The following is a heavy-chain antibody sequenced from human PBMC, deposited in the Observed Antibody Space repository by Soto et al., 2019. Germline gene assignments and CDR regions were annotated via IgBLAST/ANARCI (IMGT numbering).Heavy chain of an antibody. Sequence: ASVKVSCKASGYTFNRHGISWVRQAPGQGLEWMGWISCYNGDTNYAQKFQGRVTMTTDTSASTAYMELRSLRSDDTAVYYCARVGYCSGGSCYRENYYYYGMDVWGQGTTVTVSS. D-gene: IGHD2-15*01. CDR2: ISCYNGDT. V-gene: IGHV1-18*01. CDR3: ARVGYCSGGSCYRENYYYYGMDV. J-gene: IGHJ6*02. CDR1: GYTFNRHG.